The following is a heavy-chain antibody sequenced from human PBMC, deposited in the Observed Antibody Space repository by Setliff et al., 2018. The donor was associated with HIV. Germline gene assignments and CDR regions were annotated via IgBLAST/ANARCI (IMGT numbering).Heavy chain of an antibody. D-gene: IGHD1-26*01. CDR3: ARDSGTVVGATGPGY. CDR2: INRDGSET. J-gene: IGHJ4*02. V-gene: IGHV3-7*01. Sequence: RLSCAASGFTFSSYSMNWVRQAPGKGLEWVANINRDGSETYYLDPVKGRFTISRDNAKNSLYLQMNSLRVDDTAVYYCARDSGTVVGATGPGYWGQGTLVTVSS. CDR1: GFTFSSYS.